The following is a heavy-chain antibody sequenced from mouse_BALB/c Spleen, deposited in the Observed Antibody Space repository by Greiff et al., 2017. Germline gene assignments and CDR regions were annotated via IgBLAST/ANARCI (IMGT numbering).Heavy chain of an antibody. J-gene: IGHJ2*01. Sequence: EVKLVESGGGLVKPGGSLKLSCAASGFTFSSYTMSWVRQTPEKRLEWVATISSGGSYTYYPDSVKGRFTISRDNAKNTLYLQMSSLKSEDTAMYYCTRDGGWDPYYFDYWGQGTTLTVSS. D-gene: IGHD4-1*01. CDR2: ISSGGSYT. CDR3: TRDGGWDPYYFDY. CDR1: GFTFSSYT. V-gene: IGHV5-6-4*01.